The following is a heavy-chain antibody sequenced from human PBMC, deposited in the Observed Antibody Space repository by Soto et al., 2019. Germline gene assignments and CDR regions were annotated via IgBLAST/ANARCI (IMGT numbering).Heavy chain of an antibody. CDR3: SSERFYFWSGYPHPLDY. Sequence: PSETLSLTCTVSGGSISSGGYSWSWIRQPPGKGLEWIGYIYYSGSTYYNPSLKSRVTISVDTSKNQFSLKLSSVTAADTAVYYCSSERFYFWSGYPHPLDYWGQGTLVTVSS. CDR1: GGSISSGGYS. J-gene: IGHJ4*02. V-gene: IGHV4-30-2*05. D-gene: IGHD3-3*01. CDR2: IYYSGST.